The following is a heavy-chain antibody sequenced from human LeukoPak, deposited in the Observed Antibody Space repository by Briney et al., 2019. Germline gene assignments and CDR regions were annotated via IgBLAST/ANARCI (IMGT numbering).Heavy chain of an antibody. D-gene: IGHD4-23*01. CDR3: AKERQGGNSYGDEAFYFDY. J-gene: IGHJ4*02. V-gene: IGHV3-23*01. CDR2: IFPSGGEI. CDR1: GFTFSTFA. Sequence: GGSLRLSCAASGFTFSTFAMVWVRQPPGKGLEWVSSIFPSGGEIHYADSVRGRFTISRDNSKSTLSLQMNSLRAEDTAIYYCAKERQGGNSYGDEAFYFDYWGQGTLVTVSS.